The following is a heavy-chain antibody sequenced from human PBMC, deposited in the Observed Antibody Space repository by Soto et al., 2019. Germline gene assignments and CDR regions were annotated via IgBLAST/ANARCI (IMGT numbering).Heavy chain of an antibody. D-gene: IGHD2-2*02. CDR3: AIVPAAILPHTYYYYGMDV. V-gene: IGHV1-46*01. Sequence: ASVKVSCKASGYTFTSYYMNWVRQAPGQGLEGMGIINPSGGSTSYAQKFKGRETMTRDTSTSTVYIELSRLRSEDTAVYYCAIVPAAILPHTYYYYGMDVWGQGTTVTVSS. J-gene: IGHJ6*02. CDR1: GYTFTSYY. CDR2: INPSGGST.